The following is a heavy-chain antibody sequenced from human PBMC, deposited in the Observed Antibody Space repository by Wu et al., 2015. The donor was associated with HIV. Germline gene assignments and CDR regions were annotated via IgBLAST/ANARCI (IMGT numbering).Heavy chain of an antibody. J-gene: IGHJ3*02. CDR1: RHFSSYA. V-gene: IGHV1-69*13. CDR2: IIPIFGTA. CDR3: AREDTKGAFDI. Sequence: QVQLVQSGAEVNEAWVLSEGLLQGFWRHFSSYAISWVRQAPGQGLEWMGRIIPIFGTANYAQKFQGRVTITADESTSTAYMELSSPRSEDTAVYYCAREDTKGAFDIWGQGTMVTVSS. D-gene: IGHD2-8*01.